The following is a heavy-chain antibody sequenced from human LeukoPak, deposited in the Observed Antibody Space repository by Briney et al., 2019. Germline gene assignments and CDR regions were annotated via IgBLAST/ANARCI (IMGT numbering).Heavy chain of an antibody. D-gene: IGHD2/OR15-2a*01. J-gene: IGHJ4*02. CDR3: VSTSSSSPAAARGFFDY. CDR1: GSTFSSYW. CDR2: INNDGSST. Sequence: GGSLRLSCAASGSTFSSYWMHWVRQAPGKGLVWVSRINNDGSSTSYADSVKGRFTISRDNAKNSLYLQMNSLRAEDTAVYYCVSTSSSSPAAARGFFDYWGQGTLVTVSS. V-gene: IGHV3-74*01.